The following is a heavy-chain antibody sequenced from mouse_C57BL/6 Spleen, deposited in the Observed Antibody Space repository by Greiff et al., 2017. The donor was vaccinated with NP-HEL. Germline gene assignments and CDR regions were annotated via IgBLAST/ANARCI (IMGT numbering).Heavy chain of an antibody. V-gene: IGHV1-80*01. CDR3: ARGRSYDDYDETWFGY. CDR2: IYPGDGDT. CDR1: GYAFSSYW. D-gene: IGHD2-4*01. J-gene: IGHJ3*01. Sequence: QVQLQQSGAELVKPGASVKISCKASGYAFSSYWMNWVKQRPGKGLEWIGQIYPGDGDTNYNGKFKGKATLTADKSSSTAYMQLSSLTSEDSAVYFCARGRSYDDYDETWFGYWGQGTLVTVSA.